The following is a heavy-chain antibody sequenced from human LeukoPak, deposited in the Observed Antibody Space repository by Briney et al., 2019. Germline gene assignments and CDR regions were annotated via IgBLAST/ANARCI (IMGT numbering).Heavy chain of an antibody. CDR1: GGSIGTCY. CDR3: ARDRHWTNDWVFDY. V-gene: IGHV4-59*13. J-gene: IGHJ4*02. CDR2: IYYNGYT. D-gene: IGHD1/OR15-1a*01. Sequence: PSETLSLTCTVSGGSIGTCYWRWVRHSPGKGLEWIGYIYYNGYTDYNPSLKSRLTISLHTSKHQFSLNLSSMPAADAAVYYCARDRHWTNDWVFDYWGQGTLVTVSS.